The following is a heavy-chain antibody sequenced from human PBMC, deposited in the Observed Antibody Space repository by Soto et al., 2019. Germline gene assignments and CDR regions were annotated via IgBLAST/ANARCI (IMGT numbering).Heavy chain of an antibody. CDR1: GGSFSGYY. V-gene: IGHV4-34*01. CDR2: INHSGST. Sequence: SETLSLTCAVYGGSFSGYYWSWIRQPPGKGLEWIGEINHSGSTNYNPSLKSRVTISVDTSKNQFSLKLSSVTAADTAMYYCARGPLRRRYGDVWGQGTTVTVS. D-gene: IGHD1-20*01. J-gene: IGHJ6*02. CDR3: ARGPLRRRYGDV.